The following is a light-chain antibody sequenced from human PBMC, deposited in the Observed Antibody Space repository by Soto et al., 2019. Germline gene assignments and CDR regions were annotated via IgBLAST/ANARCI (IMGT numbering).Light chain of an antibody. CDR2: GAS. Sequence: EIVLTQSPGTLSLSLGEGATLSCRASQSVSSTYLAWYQHKPGQSPRLLIYGASNRATGIPDRFSGSGSGTDFTLAIIRLEPEDFAMYYCQQLGVSSRYSFGPGTKLEIK. J-gene: IGKJ2*03. V-gene: IGKV3-20*01. CDR1: QSVSSTY. CDR3: QQLGVSSRYS.